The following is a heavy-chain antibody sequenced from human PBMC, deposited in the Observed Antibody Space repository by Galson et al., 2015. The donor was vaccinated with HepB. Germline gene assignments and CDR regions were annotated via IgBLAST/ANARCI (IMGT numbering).Heavy chain of an antibody. CDR2: ISGSGGST. Sequence: SLRLSCAASGFTFSSYAMSWVRQAPGKGLEWVSAISGSGGSTYYADSVKGRFTISRDNSKNTLYLQMNSLRAEDTAVYYCAKGASDIVVVVAATLVWGQGTLVTVSS. D-gene: IGHD2-15*01. CDR3: AKGASDIVVVVAATLV. CDR1: GFTFSSYA. J-gene: IGHJ4*02. V-gene: IGHV3-23*01.